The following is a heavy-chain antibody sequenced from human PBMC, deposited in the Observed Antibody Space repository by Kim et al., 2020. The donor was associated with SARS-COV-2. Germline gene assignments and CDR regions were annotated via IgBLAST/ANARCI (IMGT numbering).Heavy chain of an antibody. CDR3: ARDPWGWRVPVTKLNYGGNTDDAFDI. Sequence: ASVKVSCKASGYTFTSYGISWVRQAPGQGLEWMGWISAYNGNTNYAQKLQGRVTMTTDTSTSTAYMELRSLRSDDTAVYYCARDPWGWRVPVTKLNYGGNTDDAFDIWGQGTMVTVSS. J-gene: IGHJ3*02. V-gene: IGHV1-18*04. D-gene: IGHD4-17*01. CDR2: ISAYNGNT. CDR1: GYTFTSYG.